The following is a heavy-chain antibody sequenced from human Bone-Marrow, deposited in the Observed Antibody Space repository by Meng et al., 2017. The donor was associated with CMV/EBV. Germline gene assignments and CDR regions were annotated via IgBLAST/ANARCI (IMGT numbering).Heavy chain of an antibody. J-gene: IGHJ4*02. CDR1: GGSISSGDYY. CDR2: IYYSGST. D-gene: IGHD2-2*02. Sequence: SETLSRTCTVSGGSISSGDYYWSWIRQPPGKGLEWIGYIYYSGSTYYNPSLKSRVTISVDTSKNQFSLKLSSVTAADTAVYYCARHCSSTSCYTDYFDYWGQGKLVNFSS. V-gene: IGHV4-30-4*08. CDR3: ARHCSSTSCYTDYFDY.